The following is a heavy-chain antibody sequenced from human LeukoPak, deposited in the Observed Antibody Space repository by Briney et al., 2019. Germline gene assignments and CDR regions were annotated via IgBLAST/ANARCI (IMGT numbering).Heavy chain of an antibody. CDR2: LNPNTLVT. CDR3: ARKDGGRDGMDV. D-gene: IGHD2-15*01. J-gene: IGHJ6*02. V-gene: IGHV1-2*02. CDR1: GYTFTDYY. Sequence: GASVKVSCRASGYTFTDYYMHWVRQAPGQGPEWMGWLNPNTLVTNYAQHFQGRVSMTWDTSISTGYMDLHSLTSDDTAVYYCARKDGGRDGMDVWGQGTTVTVSS.